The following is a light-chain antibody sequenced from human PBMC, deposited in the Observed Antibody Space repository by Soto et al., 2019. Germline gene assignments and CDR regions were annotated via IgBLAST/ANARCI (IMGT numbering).Light chain of an antibody. J-gene: IGKJ2*01. CDR1: QSVSSYS. Sequence: DIVLTQSPGTLSLSPGERVTLSCRASQSVSSYSLVWYQQKPGQAPRLHIYASSCRTTGIAARFSGSGSGSDFTLTVSILGPEDFAVSFCQQYGNSPPMYTFGQGTKLETK. CDR3: QQYGNSPPMYT. V-gene: IGKV3-20*01. CDR2: ASS.